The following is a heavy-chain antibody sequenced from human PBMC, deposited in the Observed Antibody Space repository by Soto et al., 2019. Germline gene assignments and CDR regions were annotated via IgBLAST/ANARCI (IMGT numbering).Heavy chain of an antibody. CDR1: GGTFSSYA. D-gene: IGHD2-2*01. CDR3: ARSQGSSTSLEIYYYYYYGMDV. CDR2: IIPISETT. V-gene: IGHV1-69*01. Sequence: QVQLVQSGAEVKKPGSSVKVSCKASGGTFSSYAISWVRQAPGQGLEWMGGIIPISETTNYAQKFQGRVTITADESKSTAYMELSSRISEDTAVYYCARSQGSSTSLEIYYYYYYGMDVWGQGTTVTVSS. J-gene: IGHJ6*02.